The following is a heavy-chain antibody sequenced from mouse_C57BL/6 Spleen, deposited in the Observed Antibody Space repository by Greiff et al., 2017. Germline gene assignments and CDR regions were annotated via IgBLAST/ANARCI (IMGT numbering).Heavy chain of an antibody. CDR3: ARGGHYYGSSYGYFDV. Sequence: VQLQQSGPELVKPGASVKISCKASGYSFTDYNMNWVKQTNGKSLEWIGVINPNYGTTSYNQKFKGKSTFTVDHAANTAYMQLNSLTSDDSAVYYCARGGHYYGSSYGYFDVWGTGTTVTVSS. D-gene: IGHD1-1*01. V-gene: IGHV1-39*01. CDR2: INPNYGTT. J-gene: IGHJ1*03. CDR1: GYSFTDYN.